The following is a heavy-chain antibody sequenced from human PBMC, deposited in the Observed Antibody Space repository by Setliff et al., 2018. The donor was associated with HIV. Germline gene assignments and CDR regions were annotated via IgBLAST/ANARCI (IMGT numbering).Heavy chain of an antibody. J-gene: IGHJ3*02. CDR3: GAGGYQNAFDI. Sequence: ASVKVSCKAYAGTFNNYAISWVRQAPGQGLEWVGWISAYNGDTKYAQKLQGRVTMTTDTSTSTAYMELRSLRSDDTAVYYCGAGGYQNAFDIWGQGTMVTVSS. V-gene: IGHV1-18*01. D-gene: IGHD3-22*01. CDR2: ISAYNGDT. CDR1: AGTFNNYA.